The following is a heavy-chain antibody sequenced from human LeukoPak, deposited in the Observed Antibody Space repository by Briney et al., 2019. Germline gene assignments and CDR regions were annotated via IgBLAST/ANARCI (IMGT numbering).Heavy chain of an antibody. CDR1: GYTFTGYH. CDR3: TRDPEVATILFEY. Sequence: GASVKVSCKASGYTFTGYHMHWVRQAPGQGLEWMGWINPNTGDTNYAQKFQGRVTMTRDTSISAAYMELSWLRSDDTAVYYCTRDPEVATILFEYWGQGTLVTVSS. J-gene: IGHJ4*02. D-gene: IGHD5-24*01. CDR2: INPNTGDT. V-gene: IGHV1-2*02.